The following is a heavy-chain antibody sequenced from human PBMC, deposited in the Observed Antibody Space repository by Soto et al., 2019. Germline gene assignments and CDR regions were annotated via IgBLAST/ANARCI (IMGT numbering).Heavy chain of an antibody. CDR1: GFTFSSHW. CDR2: IESDGIST. V-gene: IGHV3-74*01. J-gene: IGHJ4*01. CDR3: ARDRAEPIGDYNHLFDS. D-gene: IGHD3-9*01. Sequence: PGGSLRLSGAACGFTFSSHWIHWIRQAPWKGLVWVSRIESDGISTNYADSVKGRFTVSRDNAKNTLYLQMNSLRAEDTAVYYCARDRAEPIGDYNHLFDSWGVGTLVTVSS.